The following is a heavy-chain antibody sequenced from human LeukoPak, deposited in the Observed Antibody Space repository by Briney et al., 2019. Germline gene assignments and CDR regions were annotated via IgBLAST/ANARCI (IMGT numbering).Heavy chain of an antibody. V-gene: IGHV3-11*04. CDR2: ISSSGITI. J-gene: IGHJ4*02. D-gene: IGHD2/OR15-2a*01. CDR1: GFTFSDYY. CDR3: ARDWFHAIDY. Sequence: PGGSLRLSCAASGFTFSDYYMTWIRQAPGKGLEWVSYISSSGITIYYADSVKGRFTISRDNAKNTLYLQMNSLRAEDTAVYYCARDWFHAIDYWGQGTLVTVSS.